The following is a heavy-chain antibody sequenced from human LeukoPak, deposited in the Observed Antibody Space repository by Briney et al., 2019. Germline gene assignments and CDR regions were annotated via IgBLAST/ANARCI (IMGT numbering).Heavy chain of an antibody. CDR1: GGTFSRYA. CDR3: ARGLITMVRGVHRPYYFDY. D-gene: IGHD3-10*01. J-gene: IGHJ4*01. V-gene: IGHV1-69*13. Sequence: SVKVSCKASGGTFSRYAISWVRQPPGQGLEWMGGIIPIFGTANYAQKFQGRVTITADESTSTAYMELSSLRSEDTAVYYCARGLITMVRGVHRPYYFDYWGHGPLVTVSS. CDR2: IIPIFGTA.